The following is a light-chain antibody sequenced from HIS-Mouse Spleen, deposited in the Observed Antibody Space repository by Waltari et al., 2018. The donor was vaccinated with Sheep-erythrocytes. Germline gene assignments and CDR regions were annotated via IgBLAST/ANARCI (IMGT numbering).Light chain of an antibody. Sequence: SYELTQPPSVSVSPGPTASITCPGDTLGDKYACWYQQKPGQSPVLVSYQDSKRPSGVPDRFSGSKSGNTASLTISGLQAEDEADYYCCSYAGSYNHVFATGTKVTVL. CDR2: QDS. V-gene: IGLV3-1*01. J-gene: IGLJ1*01. CDR3: CSYAGSYNHV. CDR1: TLGDKY.